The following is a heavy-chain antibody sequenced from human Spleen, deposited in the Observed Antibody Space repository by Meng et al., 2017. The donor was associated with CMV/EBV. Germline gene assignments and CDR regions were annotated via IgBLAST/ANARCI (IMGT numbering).Heavy chain of an antibody. CDR2: IYRAGST. D-gene: IGHD2-2*01. CDR1: GFRVSSNY. Sequence: AASGFRVSSNYMSWVRQAPGKGLEWVSVIYRAGSTYSADSVKGRFTISRDDSNNTLYLQMNSLRAEDTAVYYCVRVGEGQLLYAFDIWGQGTMVTVSS. CDR3: VRVGEGQLLYAFDI. V-gene: IGHV3-53*01. J-gene: IGHJ3*02.